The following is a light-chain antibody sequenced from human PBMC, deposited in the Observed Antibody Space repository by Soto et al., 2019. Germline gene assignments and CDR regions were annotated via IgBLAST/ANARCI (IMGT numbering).Light chain of an antibody. CDR1: NIGSKS. Sequence: SYELTQPPSVSVAPGKTARITCGGNNIGSKSVHWYQQKPGQAPVLVIYYDSDRPSGIPERFSGSNSGNTATLTISRVEAGDEADYYCQVWDSSSDRDVFGPGTKVTVL. CDR2: YDS. CDR3: QVWDSSSDRDV. J-gene: IGLJ1*01. V-gene: IGLV3-21*04.